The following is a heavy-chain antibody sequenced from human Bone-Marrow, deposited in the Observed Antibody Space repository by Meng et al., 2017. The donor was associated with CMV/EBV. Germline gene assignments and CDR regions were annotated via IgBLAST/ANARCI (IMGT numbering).Heavy chain of an antibody. CDR3: ARVSATAMVLIYYGMDV. CDR2: IRYDGSNK. J-gene: IGHJ6*02. Sequence: GESLKISCAASGFTFSSYGMHWVRQAPGKGLEWVAFIRYDGSNKYYADSVKGRFTISRDNAKNSLYLQMNSLRAEDTAVYYCARVSATAMVLIYYGMDVWGQGPTVTVYS. V-gene: IGHV3-30*02. CDR1: GFTFSSYG. D-gene: IGHD5-18*01.